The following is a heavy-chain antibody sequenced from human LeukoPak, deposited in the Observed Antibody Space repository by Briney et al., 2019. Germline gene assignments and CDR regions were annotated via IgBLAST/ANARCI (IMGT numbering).Heavy chain of an antibody. V-gene: IGHV3-21*01. J-gene: IGHJ4*02. Sequence: GGSLRLSCAVSRFTVSTYILNRVRQAPGKGLEWVSSISSNSKYIFYADSVKGRFTISRDNAKNSLYLQMNSLRGEDTAVYYCARDFPGLVVADIDYWGQGTLVTVSS. CDR2: ISSNSKYI. CDR1: RFTVSTYI. D-gene: IGHD6-19*01. CDR3: ARDFPGLVVADIDY.